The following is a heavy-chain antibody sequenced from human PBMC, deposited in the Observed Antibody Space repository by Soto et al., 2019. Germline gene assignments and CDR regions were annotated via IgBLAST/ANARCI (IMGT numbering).Heavy chain of an antibody. CDR2: MNPNSGNT. CDR1: GYTFTSYD. J-gene: IGHJ6*02. D-gene: IGHD3-3*01. V-gene: IGHV1-8*01. Sequence: ASVKVSCKASGYTFTSYDINWVRQATGQGLEWMGWMNPNSGNTGYAQKFQGRVTLTTDTSTSTAYMELRSLRSDDTAVYYCARGGGDFWSGSYPHYYCGMDVWGQGTTVTVSS. CDR3: ARGGGDFWSGSYPHYYCGMDV.